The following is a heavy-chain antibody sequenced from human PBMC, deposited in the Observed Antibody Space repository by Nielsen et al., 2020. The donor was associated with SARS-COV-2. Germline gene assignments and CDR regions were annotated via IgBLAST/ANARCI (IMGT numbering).Heavy chain of an antibody. J-gene: IGHJ4*02. CDR3: TTPDTIADFDY. Sequence: ASVKVSCKASGYTFTGYYMHWVRQAPGQGLEWMGRINPNSGGTNYAQKFQGRVTMTRDTSISTAYMELSRLRSDDTAVYYCTTPDTIADFDYWGQGTLVTVSS. V-gene: IGHV1-2*06. D-gene: IGHD3-10*01. CDR2: INPNSGGT. CDR1: GYTFTGYY.